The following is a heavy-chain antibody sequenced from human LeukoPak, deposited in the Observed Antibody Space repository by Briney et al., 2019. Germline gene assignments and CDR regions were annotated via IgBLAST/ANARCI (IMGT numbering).Heavy chain of an antibody. CDR2: INWNGGST. J-gene: IGHJ6*03. CDR1: GFTFSSYG. CDR3: ARGYSPYYMDV. D-gene: IGHD5-18*01. Sequence: PGRPLRLSCAASGFTFSSYGMSRVRQAPGKGLEWVSGINWNGGSTGYADSVKGRFTISRDNAKNSLYPQMNSLRAEDTALYYCARGYSPYYMDVWGKGTTVTVSS. V-gene: IGHV3-20*04.